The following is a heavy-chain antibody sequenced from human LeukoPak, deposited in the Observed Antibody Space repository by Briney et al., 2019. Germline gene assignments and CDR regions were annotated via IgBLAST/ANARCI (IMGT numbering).Heavy chain of an antibody. J-gene: IGHJ3*02. CDR2: IYYSGST. V-gene: IGHV4-39*07. D-gene: IGHD1-1*01. CDR3: ARDNYNWNHDAFDI. CDR1: GGSISSSSYY. Sequence: PSETLSLTCTVSGGSISSSSYYWGWIRQPPGKGLERIGSIYYSGSTYYNPSLKSRVTISVDTSKNQFSLKLSSVTAADTAVYYCARDNYNWNHDAFDIWGQGTMVTVSS.